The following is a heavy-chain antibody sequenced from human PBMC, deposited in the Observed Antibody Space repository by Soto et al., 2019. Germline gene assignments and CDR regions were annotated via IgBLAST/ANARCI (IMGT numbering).Heavy chain of an antibody. Sequence: VGSLRLSCVASGFTFSAYSMSWVRQAPGQGLEWVSSITSSSTYIYYTRSVEGRFTISRDDAKNSLHLQMNSLRAEDTAVYYCARDLLEGYGHARQPDYWGQGTLVTVSS. J-gene: IGHJ4*02. V-gene: IGHV3-21*06. D-gene: IGHD5-18*01. CDR3: ARDLLEGYGHARQPDY. CDR2: ITSSSTYI. CDR1: GFTFSAYS.